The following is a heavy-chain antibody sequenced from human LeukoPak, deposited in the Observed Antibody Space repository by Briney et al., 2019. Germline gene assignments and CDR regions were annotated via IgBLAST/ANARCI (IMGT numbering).Heavy chain of an antibody. CDR1: GFTFSTSW. CDR3: ASRVVVITKDAFDI. J-gene: IGHJ3*02. Sequence: PGGSLRLSCAASGFTFSTSWMHWVRQAPGKGLVWVSRINSDGSITTYADSVKGRFTISRDNAKNTLYLQMNSLRAEDTAVYYCASRVVVITKDAFDIWGQGTMVTVSS. CDR2: INSDGSIT. D-gene: IGHD3-22*01. V-gene: IGHV3-74*01.